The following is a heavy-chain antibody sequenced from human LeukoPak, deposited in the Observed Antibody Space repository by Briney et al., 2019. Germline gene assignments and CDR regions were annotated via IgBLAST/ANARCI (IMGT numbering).Heavy chain of an antibody. CDR1: GFRLSNYW. Sequence: PGGSLRLSCAASGFRLSNYWMRWVRQAPGKGLESVANIKQDGSEKNYVDSVKGRFTVSRDNAKNSLYLQMNSLRAEDTAVYYCAREGNSFPFDYWGQGTLVTVSS. D-gene: IGHD6-6*01. J-gene: IGHJ4*02. CDR2: IKQDGSEK. V-gene: IGHV3-7*01. CDR3: AREGNSFPFDY.